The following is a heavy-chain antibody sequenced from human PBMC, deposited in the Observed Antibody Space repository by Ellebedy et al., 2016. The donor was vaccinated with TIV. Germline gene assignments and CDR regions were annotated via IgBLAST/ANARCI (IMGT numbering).Heavy chain of an antibody. Sequence: GESLKISCAASGFTFSACGMHWVRQAPGKGLEWVAVILYDGSDQYYADSVKGRFTISRDNSNNTLYLQMNSLRPEDTAVNYCAKDQIVGHASSYYAMDVWGHGTTVTVS. J-gene: IGHJ6*02. CDR2: ILYDGSDQ. CDR3: AKDQIVGHASSYYAMDV. D-gene: IGHD1-26*01. CDR1: GFTFSACG. V-gene: IGHV3-33*06.